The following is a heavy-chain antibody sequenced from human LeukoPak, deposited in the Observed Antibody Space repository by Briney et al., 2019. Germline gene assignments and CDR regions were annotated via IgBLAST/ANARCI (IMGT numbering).Heavy chain of an antibody. J-gene: IGHJ5*02. V-gene: IGHV3-74*01. Sequence: GGSLRLSCAASGFAFNTYWMHWVRQAPGTGLVWVSRFNGDGSSTSYADFVKGRFTISRDNAKNTLYLQMNSLRAEETAIYYCARDKGYSIDQWGQGTLVTVSS. D-gene: IGHD5-18*01. CDR1: GFAFNTYW. CDR2: FNGDGSST. CDR3: ARDKGYSIDQ.